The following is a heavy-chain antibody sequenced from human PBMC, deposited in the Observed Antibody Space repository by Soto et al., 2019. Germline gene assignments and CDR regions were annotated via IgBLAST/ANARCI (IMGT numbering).Heavy chain of an antibody. Sequence: ASVKVSCKASGYTFTSYGIHWVRQAPGQRLEWTGWINAGNGNTKYSEKFQGRVTITADESTSTSYMEVNNLRSEDTAVYYCAKVRYSSPMGYYYGMDVWGQGTTVTVSS. V-gene: IGHV1-3*01. CDR3: AKVRYSSPMGYYYGMDV. D-gene: IGHD6-19*01. CDR1: GYTFTSYG. J-gene: IGHJ6*02. CDR2: INAGNGNT.